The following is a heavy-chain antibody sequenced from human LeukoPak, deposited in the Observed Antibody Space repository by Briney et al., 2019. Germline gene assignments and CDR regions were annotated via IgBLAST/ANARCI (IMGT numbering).Heavy chain of an antibody. V-gene: IGHV4-39*07. D-gene: IGHD3-16*02. J-gene: IGHJ4*02. Sequence: PSETLSLTCTVSGGSISSSSYYWGWIRQPPGKGLEWIGSISYSGSTYYNPSLKSRVTISIDTSKNQFSLKLSSVTAADTAVYYCARPIRLGELSSPFDSWGQGTLVTVSS. CDR1: GGSISSSSYY. CDR2: ISYSGST. CDR3: ARPIRLGELSSPFDS.